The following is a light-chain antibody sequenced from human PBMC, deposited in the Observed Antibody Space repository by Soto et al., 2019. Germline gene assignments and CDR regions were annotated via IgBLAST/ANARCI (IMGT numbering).Light chain of an antibody. J-gene: IGKJ4*01. CDR1: QDIAYY. CDR3: QKYDRAPLT. Sequence: DMQMTQSPSSLSASLGDKVTLTCRASQDIAYYLARYQQKPGKAPRALLHHTSILQSGVTSRFSGSGNVTDFNVTINSLQPEDVATYFCQKYDRAPLTFGGGTKVEI. CDR2: HTS. V-gene: IGKV1-27*01.